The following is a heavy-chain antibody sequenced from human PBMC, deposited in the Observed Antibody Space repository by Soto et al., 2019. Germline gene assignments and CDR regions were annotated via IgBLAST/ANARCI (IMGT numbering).Heavy chain of an antibody. CDR1: GYSFTFYW. CDR3: ARQDGSGTYYFDS. J-gene: IGHJ4*02. Sequence: PGESLKISCKASGYSFTFYWIAWVRQMPGKGLEWMGIIYPRDSDTRYSPFFQGQVSISADKSISTAYLQWSSLKASDTAMYYCARQDGSGTYYFDSWGQGTLVTVSS. D-gene: IGHD3-10*01. V-gene: IGHV5-51*01. CDR2: IYPRDSDT.